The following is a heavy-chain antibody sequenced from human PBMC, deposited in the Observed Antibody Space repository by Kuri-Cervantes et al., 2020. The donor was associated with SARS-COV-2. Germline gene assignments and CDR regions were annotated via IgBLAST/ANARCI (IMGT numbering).Heavy chain of an antibody. CDR1: GFTFSSYSM. CDR3: ARIQATTVIADF. J-gene: IGHJ4*02. Sequence: TLSLTCAASGFTFSSYSMNWVRQAPGKGLEWLARIDWDDDKYYSTSLRTRLTISKDTSKNQVVLTMTNMDPVDTATYYCARIQATTVIADFWGQGTLVTVSS. V-gene: IGHV2-70*18. CDR2: IDWDDDK. D-gene: IGHD4-11*01.